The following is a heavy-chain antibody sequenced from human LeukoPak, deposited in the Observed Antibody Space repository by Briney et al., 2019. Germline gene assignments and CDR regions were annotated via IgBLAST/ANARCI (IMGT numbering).Heavy chain of an antibody. V-gene: IGHV5-51*01. CDR1: GYSFTDYW. Sequence: GESLKISCKGSGYSFTDYWIAWVRQMPGKGLEWMGIIYPGDSDIRYSPSFQGQVTTSADKSFSTAYLQWSSLKASDTAMYYCAGHLSGSWNLWGQGTLVTVSS. D-gene: IGHD5-12*01. CDR3: AGHLSGSWNL. J-gene: IGHJ5*02. CDR2: IYPGDSDI.